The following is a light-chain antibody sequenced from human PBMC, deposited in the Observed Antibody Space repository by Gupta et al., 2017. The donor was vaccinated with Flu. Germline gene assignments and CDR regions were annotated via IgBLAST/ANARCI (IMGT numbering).Light chain of an antibody. CDR2: DVT. V-gene: IGLV2-14*03. J-gene: IGLJ1*01. Sequence: QPALTQPASVSVSHGQSRTISCTGTSSDVGRSNSVSWYQQHPGKAPKLIIYDVTNRPSGVSSRFSGSKSGNTASLTISGLEAEDESDYFCSSYTSTNTFYVFGTGTKVTVL. CDR3: SSYTSTNTFYV. CDR1: SSDVGRSNS.